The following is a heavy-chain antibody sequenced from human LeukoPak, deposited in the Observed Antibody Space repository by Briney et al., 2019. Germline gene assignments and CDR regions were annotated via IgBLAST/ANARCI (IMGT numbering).Heavy chain of an antibody. J-gene: IGHJ4*02. CDR3: AGCSGGSCYSGVDY. CDR2: IYYSGST. D-gene: IGHD2-15*01. CDR1: GGSISSYY. Sequence: SETLSLTCTVSGGSISSYYWSWIRQPPGKGLEWIGYIYYSGSTNYNPSLKSRVTISVDTSKNQFSLKLSSVTAADTAVYYCAGCSGGSCYSGVDYWGQGTLVTVSS. V-gene: IGHV4-59*01.